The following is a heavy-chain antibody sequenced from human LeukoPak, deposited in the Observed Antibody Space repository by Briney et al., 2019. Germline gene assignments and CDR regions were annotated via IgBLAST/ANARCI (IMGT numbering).Heavy chain of an antibody. CDR3: AKDLPYSLEGYFDY. V-gene: IGHV3-30*18. CDR2: ISYDGSNK. D-gene: IGHD4-11*01. Sequence: GSLRLSCAASGFTFSSYGMHWVRQAPGKGLEWVAVISYDGSNKYYADSVKGRFTISRDNSKNTLYLQMNSLRTEDTAVYCCAKDLPYSLEGYFDYWGQGTLVTVSS. J-gene: IGHJ4*02. CDR1: GFTFSSYG.